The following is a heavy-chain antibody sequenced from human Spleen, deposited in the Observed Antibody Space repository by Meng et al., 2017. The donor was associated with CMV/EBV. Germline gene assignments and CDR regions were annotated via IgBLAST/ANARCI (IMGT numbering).Heavy chain of an antibody. J-gene: IGHJ4*02. CDR3: ARQIVGATPFDY. D-gene: IGHD1-26*01. Sequence: CAASAFTFSVSSMSWIRQAPGTGLELVSYISSSGSTIYYADSVKGRFTISRDNAKNSLYLQMNSLRAEDTAVYYCARQIVGATPFDYWGQGTLVTVSS. CDR2: ISSSGSTI. CDR1: AFTFSVSS. V-gene: IGHV3-11*01.